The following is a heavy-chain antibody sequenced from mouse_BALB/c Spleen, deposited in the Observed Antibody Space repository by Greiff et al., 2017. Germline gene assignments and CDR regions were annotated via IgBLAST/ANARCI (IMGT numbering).Heavy chain of an antibody. Sequence: EVQGVESGGDLVKPGGSLKLSCAASGFTFSSYGMSWVRQTPDKRLEWVATISSGGSYTYYPDSVKGRFTISRDNAKNTLYLQMSSLKSGDTAMYYGSRHSYGNYGEYGGQGTTLTVSS. V-gene: IGHV5-6*01. CDR1: GFTFSSYG. J-gene: IGHJ2*01. CDR2: ISSGGSYT. D-gene: IGHD2-1*01. CDR3: SRHSYGNYGEY.